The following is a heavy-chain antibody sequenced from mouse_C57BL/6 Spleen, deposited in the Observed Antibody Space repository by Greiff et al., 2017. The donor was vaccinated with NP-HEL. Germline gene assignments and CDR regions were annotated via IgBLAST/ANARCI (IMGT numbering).Heavy chain of an antibody. D-gene: IGHD2-4*01. Sequence: EVKLVESGGGLVKPGGSLKLSCAASGFTFSDYGMHWVRQAPEKGLEWVAYISSGGSTISSAAPVRGRFTISRDNAKNTLFLQMTSLRSEDTAMYYCARSLYYDYDEGVGCDYWGQGTTLTVSS. CDR3: ARSLYYDYDEGVGCDY. CDR2: ISSGGSTI. V-gene: IGHV5-17*01. CDR1: GFTFSDYG. J-gene: IGHJ2*01.